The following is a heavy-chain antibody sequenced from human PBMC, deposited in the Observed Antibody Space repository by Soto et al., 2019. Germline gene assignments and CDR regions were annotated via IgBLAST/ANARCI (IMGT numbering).Heavy chain of an antibody. V-gene: IGHV1-69*13. D-gene: IGHD5-12*01. CDR2: IIPVFGRP. Sequence: SVKVSCKASGCTFSSFGISWVRQAPGQGLEWMGGIIPVFGRPNYAQRFRGRLTITADESTSTSYMELIDLGSEDTAVYYCAREGSGYNFWGQGTQVTAPQ. CDR1: GCTFSSFG. CDR3: AREGSGYNF. J-gene: IGHJ1*01.